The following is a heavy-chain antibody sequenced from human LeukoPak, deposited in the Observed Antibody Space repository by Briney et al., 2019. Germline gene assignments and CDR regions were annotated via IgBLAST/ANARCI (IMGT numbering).Heavy chain of an antibody. V-gene: IGHV3-23*01. J-gene: IGHJ4*02. CDR1: GFTFSGYG. CDR2: ISGSGGST. CDR3: ARRAGAYSHPYDY. Sequence: GGSLRLSCAASGFTFSGYGMSWVRQAPGKGLKWVSAISGSGGSTYYADSVKGRITISRDNSKNTLYLQMNSLRAEDTAVYYCARRAGAYSHPYDYWGQGTLVTVSS. D-gene: IGHD4/OR15-4a*01.